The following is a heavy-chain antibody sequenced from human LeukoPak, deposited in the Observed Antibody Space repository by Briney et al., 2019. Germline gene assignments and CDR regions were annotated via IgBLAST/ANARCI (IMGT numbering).Heavy chain of an antibody. V-gene: IGHV1-69*05. Sequence: ASVKVSRKASGGTFSSYAISWVRQAPGQGLEWMGGIIPIFGTANYAQKFQGRVTITTDESTSTAYMELSSLGSEDTAVYYCARSGAAVAGTAPFDYWGQGTLVTVSS. CDR2: IIPIFGTA. CDR1: GGTFSSYA. D-gene: IGHD6-19*01. J-gene: IGHJ4*02. CDR3: ARSGAAVAGTAPFDY.